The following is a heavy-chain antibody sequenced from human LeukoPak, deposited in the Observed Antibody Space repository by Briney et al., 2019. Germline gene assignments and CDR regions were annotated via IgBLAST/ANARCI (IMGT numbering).Heavy chain of an antibody. CDR2: TNPKSGGT. V-gene: IGHV1-8*02. D-gene: IGHD3-9*01. Sequence: ASVKVSCKASGYTFTSYGVTWVRQPPGQGREWMVRTNPKSGGTNYAQKFLGRVTMTRNTSLSTTYMELSSLRSEDTAVYYCARGKRGGYFDWLTGLGDAFDIWGQGTMVTVSS. J-gene: IGHJ3*02. CDR1: GYTFTSYG. CDR3: ARGKRGGYFDWLTGLGDAFDI.